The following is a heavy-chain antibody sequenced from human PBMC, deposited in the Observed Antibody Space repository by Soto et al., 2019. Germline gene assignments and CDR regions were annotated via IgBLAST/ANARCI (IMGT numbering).Heavy chain of an antibody. Sequence: QVQLVESGGGVVQPGRSLRLSCAASGFTFSSYAMHWVRQAPGKGLEWVAVISYDGSNKYYADSVKGRFTISRDNSKNTLYLQMNNLRAEDMAVYYCASVFTDGVDYWGQGTLVTVSS. J-gene: IGHJ4*02. V-gene: IGHV3-30-3*01. CDR1: GFTFSSYA. CDR2: ISYDGSNK. CDR3: ASVFTDGVDY. D-gene: IGHD3-16*01.